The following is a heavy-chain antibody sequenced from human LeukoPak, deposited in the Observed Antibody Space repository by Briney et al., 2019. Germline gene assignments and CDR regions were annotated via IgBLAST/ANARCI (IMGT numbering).Heavy chain of an antibody. Sequence: ASVTVSCKASGFTFTSYVNWVRQASGQGLEWMGWMNPNNGNTGYAQKFQGRVTMTRDTSISTAYMELRGLRSDDTAVYYCVRDGEGVAISVNYWFDPWGQGTLVTVSS. D-gene: IGHD3-10*01. CDR3: VRDGEGVAISVNYWFDP. V-gene: IGHV1-8*01. J-gene: IGHJ5*02. CDR1: GFTFTSY. CDR2: MNPNNGNT.